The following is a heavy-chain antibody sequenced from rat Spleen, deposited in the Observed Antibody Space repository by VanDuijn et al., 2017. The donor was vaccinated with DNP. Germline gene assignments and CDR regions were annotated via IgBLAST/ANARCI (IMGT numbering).Heavy chain of an antibody. CDR2: INKDSRTI. CDR1: GFNFNDYW. Sequence: EVKLVESGGGLVQPGRSLKLSCAASGFNFNDYWMGCVRQAPGKGLEWIGGINKDSRTINYTTSLKDKFNNSRTNTQKIRYMQKHKMGTRDESITINYTPSLKDKCTITRDNAQNTLYLQMSKLGSKDTAIYYCARRAGGYFDYWGQGVMVTVSS. D-gene: IGHD5-1*01. J-gene: IGHJ2*01. CDR3: YTPSLKDKCTITRDNAQNTLYLQMSKLGSKDTAIYYCARRAGGYFDY. V-gene: IGHV4-2*01.